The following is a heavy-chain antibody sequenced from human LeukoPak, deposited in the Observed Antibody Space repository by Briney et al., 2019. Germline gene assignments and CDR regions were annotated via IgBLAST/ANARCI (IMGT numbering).Heavy chain of an antibody. CDR1: GFTFSSYG. CDR2: IRYDGSNK. J-gene: IGHJ3*02. V-gene: IGHV3-30*02. D-gene: IGHD3-22*01. CDR3: AKDAAHYYDSSGYSGPAAFDI. Sequence: GGSLRLSCAASGFTFSSYGMHWVRQAPGKGLEWVAFIRYDGSNKYYADSVKGRFTISRDNSKNTLYLQMNSLRAEDTAVYYCAKDAAHYYDSSGYSGPAAFDIWGQGTMVTVSS.